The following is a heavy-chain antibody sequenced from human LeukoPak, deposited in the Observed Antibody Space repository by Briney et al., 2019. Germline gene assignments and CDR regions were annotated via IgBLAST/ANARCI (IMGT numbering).Heavy chain of an antibody. V-gene: IGHV3-7*01. Sequence: GGSLRLSCAVSGFTFSTYWMSWVRQAPGRGLEWVANILQHGSEKNYVDSVKGRFTISRDNAKNSLYLQMNSLRGEDTAVYYCARDNVGSCSGGTCFDYWGQGTLVTVSS. CDR2: ILQHGSEK. CDR3: ARDNVGSCSGGTCFDY. CDR1: GFTFSTYW. D-gene: IGHD2-15*01. J-gene: IGHJ4*02.